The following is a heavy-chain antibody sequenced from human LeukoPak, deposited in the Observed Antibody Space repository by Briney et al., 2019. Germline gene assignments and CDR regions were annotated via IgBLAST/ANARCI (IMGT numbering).Heavy chain of an antibody. CDR3: ASPIFDY. Sequence: GGSLRLSCVTSGFTFSNYTMNWVRQAPRKGLAWVASISSSSTYIFCAESVKGRFTISRDDAKNSVHLQMTSLSDEDPAVYYCASPIFDYWGLGTLVTASS. D-gene: IGHD5-24*01. CDR2: ISSSSTYI. CDR1: GFTFSNYT. V-gene: IGHV3-21*01. J-gene: IGHJ4*01.